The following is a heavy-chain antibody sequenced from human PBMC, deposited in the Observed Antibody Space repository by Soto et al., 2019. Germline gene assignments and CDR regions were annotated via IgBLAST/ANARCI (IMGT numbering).Heavy chain of an antibody. Sequence: QVQPQRWGAGLLKPSETLSLTCAIYGASFSPXXXXXXXXXXGKGLEWIGEVNLSGNTNYNPSFKSRVSISVDASKNQFSLRLTSLTAADTAVYYCARSPTFYNYVWGNSTYWAQGTLVTVSS. J-gene: IGHJ4*02. V-gene: IGHV4-34*02. CDR2: VNLSGNT. CDR1: GASFSPXX. CDR3: ARSPTFYNYVWGNSTY. D-gene: IGHD3-16*01.